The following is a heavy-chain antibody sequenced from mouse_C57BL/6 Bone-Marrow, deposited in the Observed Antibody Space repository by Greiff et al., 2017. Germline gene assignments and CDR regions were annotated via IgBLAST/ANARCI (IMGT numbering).Heavy chain of an antibody. CDR1: GFTFSDYY. CDR2: INYDGSST. V-gene: IGHV5-16*01. CDR3: ARVQYYGSRDYYAMDY. Sequence: EVQVVESEGGLVQPGSSMKLSCTASGFTFSDYYMAWVRQVPEKGLEWVANINYDGSSTYYLDSLKSRFIISRDNAKNVLYLQMSSLKSEDTATYYCARVQYYGSRDYYAMDYWGQGTSVTVSS. D-gene: IGHD1-1*01. J-gene: IGHJ4*01.